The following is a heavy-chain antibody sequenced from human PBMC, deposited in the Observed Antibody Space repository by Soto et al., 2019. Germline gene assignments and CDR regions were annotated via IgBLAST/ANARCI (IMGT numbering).Heavy chain of an antibody. J-gene: IGHJ5*02. CDR1: GGSISSSSYY. Sequence: QLQLQESGPGLVKPSETLSLTCTVSGGSISSSSYYWGWIRQPPGKALEWIGSIYYSGSTYYTPSLKSRVTISVDTSKNQFALKLRSVTAADTAVYYGARPLSTTYWFDPWGQGTLVTVSS. CDR3: ARPLSTTYWFDP. V-gene: IGHV4-39*01. D-gene: IGHD4-17*01. CDR2: IYYSGST.